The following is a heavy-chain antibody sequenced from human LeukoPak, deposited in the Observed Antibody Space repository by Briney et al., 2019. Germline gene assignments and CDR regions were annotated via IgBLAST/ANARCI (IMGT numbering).Heavy chain of an antibody. CDR3: ARDSTPYGHSGY. J-gene: IGHJ4*02. D-gene: IGHD4-17*01. CDR1: GFTFSSYA. Sequence: PGGSLRLSCAASGFTFSSYAMSWVRQAPGKGLEWIGYIYYSGTTNYNPSLKSRVTISVDTSKNQFSLKLSSVTAADTAVYYCARDSTPYGHSGYWGQGTLVTVSP. V-gene: IGHV4-59*01. CDR2: IYYSGTT.